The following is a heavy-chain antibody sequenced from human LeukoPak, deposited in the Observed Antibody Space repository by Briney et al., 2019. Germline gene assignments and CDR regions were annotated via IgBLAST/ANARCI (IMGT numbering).Heavy chain of an antibody. V-gene: IGHV3-7*01. J-gene: IGHJ6*02. D-gene: IGHD3-10*01. CDR2: IHPDGSEE. Sequence: PGGSLRLSCVGSGFTFSNYWMNWVRQAPGKGLEWVANIHPDGSEEHYVDSVKGRFTISRDNAKNSLHLQMSSLQVEDTAVYYCARPPFAYGLDVWGQGTTVTAS. CDR1: GFTFSNYW. CDR3: ARPPFAYGLDV.